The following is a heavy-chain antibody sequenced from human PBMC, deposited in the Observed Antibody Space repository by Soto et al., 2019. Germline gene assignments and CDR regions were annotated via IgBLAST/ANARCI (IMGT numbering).Heavy chain of an antibody. CDR1: GGSISSYY. CDR2: IYYSGST. Sequence: TSETLSLTCTVSGGSISSYYWSCIRQPPGRGLEWSVYIYYSGSTNYNPSLKSRVTMSADTSKNRFSLELTSVPAADTAVYFCARVWDGLREYYNRRPGLFDFWGQGTRVTVSS. CDR3: ARVWDGLREYYNRRPGLFDF. V-gene: IGHV4-59*08. J-gene: IGHJ4*02. D-gene: IGHD3-9*01.